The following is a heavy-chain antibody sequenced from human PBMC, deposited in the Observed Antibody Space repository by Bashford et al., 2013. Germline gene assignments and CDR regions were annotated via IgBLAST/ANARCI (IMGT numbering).Heavy chain of an antibody. CDR3: TTGGGSIAVGGSPFDY. V-gene: IGHV3-15*01. J-gene: IGHJ4*02. CDR2: IKSKTDGGTT. D-gene: IGHD6-13*01. Sequence: VRQASREGGVEWVGRIKSKTDGGTTDYAAAVKGRFTISRDDSKSTVSLQMNSLKTEDAAVYYCTTGGGSIAVGGSPFDYWGQGTRVTVSS.